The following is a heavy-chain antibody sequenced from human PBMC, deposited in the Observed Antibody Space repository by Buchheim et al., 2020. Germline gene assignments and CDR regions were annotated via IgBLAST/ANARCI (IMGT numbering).Heavy chain of an antibody. CDR3: ARVGGGNCSSTSCAVYYYYGMDV. J-gene: IGHJ6*02. V-gene: IGHV3-7*01. D-gene: IGHD2-2*01. Sequence: EVQLVESGGGLVQPGGSLRLSCAASGFTFSSYWMSWVRQAPGKGLEWVANIKQDGSEKYYVDSVKGRFTISRDNAKNSLYLQMNSLRAEDTAVYYCARVGGGNCSSTSCAVYYYYGMDVWGQGTT. CDR2: IKQDGSEK. CDR1: GFTFSSYW.